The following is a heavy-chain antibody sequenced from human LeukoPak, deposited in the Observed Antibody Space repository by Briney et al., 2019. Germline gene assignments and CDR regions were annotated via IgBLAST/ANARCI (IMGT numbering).Heavy chain of an antibody. CDR3: AHRSSGWETPDY. CDR2: IYWNDDK. J-gene: IGHJ4*02. V-gene: IGHV2-5*01. Sequence: SGPTLVNPTQTLXLTCTFSGFSLSTSGVGVGWIRQPPGKALEWLALIYWNDDKRYSPSLKSRLTITKDTSKNQVVLTMTNMDPVDTATYYCAHRSSGWETPDYWGQGTLVTVSS. CDR1: GFSLSTSGVG. D-gene: IGHD6-19*01.